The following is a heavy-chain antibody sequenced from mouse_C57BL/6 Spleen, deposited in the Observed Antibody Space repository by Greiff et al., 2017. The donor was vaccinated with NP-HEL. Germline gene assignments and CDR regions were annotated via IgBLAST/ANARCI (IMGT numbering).Heavy chain of an antibody. D-gene: IGHD1-1*01. Sequence: VQLQQSGPGLVKPSQSLSLTCSVTGYSITSGYYWNWIRQFPGNKLEWMGYISYDGSNNYNPSLKNRISITRDTSKNQFFLKLNSVTTEDTATYYCARDGLRALYFDYWGQGTTLTVSS. CDR2: ISYDGSN. J-gene: IGHJ2*01. CDR1: GYSITSGYY. V-gene: IGHV3-6*01. CDR3: ARDGLRALYFDY.